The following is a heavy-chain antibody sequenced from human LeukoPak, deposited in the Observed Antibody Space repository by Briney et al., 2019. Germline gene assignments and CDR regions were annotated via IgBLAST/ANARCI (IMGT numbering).Heavy chain of an antibody. Sequence: GSLRLSCAASGFTFSDYYMNWIRLAPGKGLEWVAYISSSGGTIYYADSVKGRFTISRDNAKNSLYLQMNSLRAEDTAVYYCARYYCTNGVCYSDGYYYMDVWGKGTTVTVSS. CDR3: ARYYCTNGVCYSDGYYYMDV. J-gene: IGHJ6*03. CDR1: GFTFSDYY. V-gene: IGHV3-11*01. D-gene: IGHD2-8*01. CDR2: ISSSGGTI.